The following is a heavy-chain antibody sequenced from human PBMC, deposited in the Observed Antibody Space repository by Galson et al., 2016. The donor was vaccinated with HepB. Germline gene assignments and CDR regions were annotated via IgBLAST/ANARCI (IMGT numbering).Heavy chain of an antibody. V-gene: IGHV3-13*01. Sequence: LRLSCAISGFPFNDYDMHWVRQGRGASLEWGANMRPAGDKYYTGSVKGRFTVSRESAKNSFYLQMDSLRAGDSGVYFCASGPHWNHAYWGQGTLVTVSA. D-gene: IGHD1-1*01. CDR2: MRPAGDK. J-gene: IGHJ4*02. CDR1: GFPFNDYD. CDR3: ASGPHWNHAY.